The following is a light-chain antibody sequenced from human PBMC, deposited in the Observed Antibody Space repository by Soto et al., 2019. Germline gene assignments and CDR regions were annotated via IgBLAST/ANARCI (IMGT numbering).Light chain of an antibody. CDR3: QQRGTF. V-gene: IGKV3-11*01. Sequence: EIVLTQSPATLSLSPGERATLSCRASQNVNKYLAWYQQKPGQAPRLLIYDASNTATGIPARFSGRGSGTDFTLTIRSLEPEDFAVYYCQQRGTFFGPGTKVDI. CDR2: DAS. J-gene: IGKJ3*01. CDR1: QNVNKY.